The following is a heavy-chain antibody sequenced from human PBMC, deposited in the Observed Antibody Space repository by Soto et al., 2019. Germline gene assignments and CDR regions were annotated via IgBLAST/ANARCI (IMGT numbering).Heavy chain of an antibody. CDR3: ASSGYYPGFDY. CDR1: GFTFSDHY. V-gene: IGHV3-72*01. Sequence: EVQLVESGGGLVQPGGSLRLSCAASGFTFSDHYMDWVRQAPGKGLEWVGSTRNKANSYTTDYAASVKGIFTISTDDSKNSLDLKMNSMKTEDTAVYYCASSGYYPGFDYWGQGTLVTVSS. CDR2: TRNKANSYTT. J-gene: IGHJ4*02. D-gene: IGHD3-22*01.